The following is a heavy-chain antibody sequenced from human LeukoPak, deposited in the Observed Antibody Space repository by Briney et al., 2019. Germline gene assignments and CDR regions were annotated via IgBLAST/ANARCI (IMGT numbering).Heavy chain of an antibody. CDR3: ARDHNWGLDY. CDR2: ISGSSSTI. Sequence: GGSLRLSCAASGFTFSSYSINWVRQAPGKGLEWLSYISGSSSTIYYADSVKGRFTISRDNAKNSLYLQMNSLRDEDTAVYYCARDHNWGLDYWGQGTVVTVS. J-gene: IGHJ4*02. CDR1: GFTFSSYS. D-gene: IGHD7-27*01. V-gene: IGHV3-48*02.